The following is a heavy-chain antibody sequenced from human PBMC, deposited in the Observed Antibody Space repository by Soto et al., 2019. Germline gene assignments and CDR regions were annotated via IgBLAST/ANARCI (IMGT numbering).Heavy chain of an antibody. V-gene: IGHV3-30*18. Sequence: GGSLRLSCAASGFTFSSYGMHWVRQAPGKGLEWVAVISYDGSNKYYADSVKGRFTISRDNSKNTLYLQMNSLRAEDTAVYYCAKDRRYSSSWYLSYYYYGMDVWGQGTTVTVYS. D-gene: IGHD6-13*01. CDR2: ISYDGSNK. CDR3: AKDRRYSSSWYLSYYYYGMDV. CDR1: GFTFSSYG. J-gene: IGHJ6*02.